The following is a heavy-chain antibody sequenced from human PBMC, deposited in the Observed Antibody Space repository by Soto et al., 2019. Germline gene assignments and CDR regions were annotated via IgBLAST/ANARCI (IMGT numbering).Heavy chain of an antibody. CDR2: IYVTGRT. Sequence: TLSLTCTVYGDSIISYYLSWIRQSAGKRLEWIGRIYVTGRTDYNPSLKRRVTMSEDTSKNQISLNLRSLTAADTAIYYCARSSPATTTFDWFDSWGQGTPVTVSS. D-gene: IGHD1-7*01. V-gene: IGHV4-4*07. J-gene: IGHJ5*01. CDR3: ARSSPATTTFDWFDS. CDR1: GDSIISYY.